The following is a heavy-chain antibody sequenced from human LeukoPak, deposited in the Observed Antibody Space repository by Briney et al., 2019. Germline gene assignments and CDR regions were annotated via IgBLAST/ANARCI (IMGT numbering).Heavy chain of an antibody. CDR3: AKGGNYYNFDY. CDR2: ISGSGTNT. V-gene: IGHV3-23*01. CDR1: GFTFSSFS. D-gene: IGHD1-26*01. Sequence: GGSLRLSCEVSGFTFSSFSMSWVRQAPGKGLEWVSDISGSGTNTHYADSVKGRFTISRDNSRNTLYLQMNSLRAEDTAVYYCAKGGNYYNFDYWGQGTLVTVSS. J-gene: IGHJ4*02.